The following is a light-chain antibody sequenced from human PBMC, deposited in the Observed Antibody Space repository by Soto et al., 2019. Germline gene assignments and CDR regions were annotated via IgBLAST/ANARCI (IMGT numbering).Light chain of an antibody. V-gene: IGKV1-9*01. CDR3: QQLNSFPLT. J-gene: IGKJ4*01. CDR1: QGISSF. CDR2: APS. Sequence: IQFTQSPSSLSAFVGDRVTITCRASQGISSFLVWYQQKPGKAPKLLIYAPSTLQSGVPSRVRGSGSGTDFTLTISSLKPEDVETYYCQQLNSFPLTFGGGTKVDI.